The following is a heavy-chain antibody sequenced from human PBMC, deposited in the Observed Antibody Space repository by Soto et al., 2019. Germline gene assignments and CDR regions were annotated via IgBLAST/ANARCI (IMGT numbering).Heavy chain of an antibody. CDR2: ISSNSDTT. CDR3: ARLPKGSLVTA. V-gene: IGHV3-48*02. CDR1: GFRFSVHS. D-gene: IGHD2-21*02. J-gene: IGHJ4*02. Sequence: VESGGGLVYPGGSLRLSCVGSGFRFSVHSMHWVRQAPGKGLQWISYISSNSDTTYYADSVKGRFTVSRDNAKNALFLQMNSLRDDDTATYYCARLPKGSLVTAWGQGARVTVSS.